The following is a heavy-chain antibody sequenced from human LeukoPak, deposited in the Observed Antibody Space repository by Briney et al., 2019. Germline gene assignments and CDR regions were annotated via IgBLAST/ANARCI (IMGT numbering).Heavy chain of an antibody. CDR2: INSDGSST. J-gene: IGHJ4*02. D-gene: IGHD4-17*01. Sequence: GGSLRLSCAASGFTFSSYWMHWVRQASGKGLVWVSRINSDGSSTSYADSVKGRFTISRDNAKNTLYLQMNSLRAEDTAVYYCAREERDYGDYPLDYWGQGTLVTVSS. CDR3: AREERDYGDYPLDY. CDR1: GFTFSSYW. V-gene: IGHV3-74*01.